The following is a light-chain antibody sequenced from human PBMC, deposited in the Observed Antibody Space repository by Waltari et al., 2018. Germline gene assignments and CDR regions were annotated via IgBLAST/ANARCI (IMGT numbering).Light chain of an antibody. V-gene: IGKV3-20*01. J-gene: IGKJ4*01. CDR1: PSVSSAY. CDR2: DAS. Sequence: EVVLTQSPGTLSLSPGERATLSCRASPSVSSAYLAWYQQKPGQAPRLLIFDASSRASGVPDRFSGSGSGTDFTLTITRLEPEDFAVYYCQQYGSSPPLTFGGGTKVEMK. CDR3: QQYGSSPPLT.